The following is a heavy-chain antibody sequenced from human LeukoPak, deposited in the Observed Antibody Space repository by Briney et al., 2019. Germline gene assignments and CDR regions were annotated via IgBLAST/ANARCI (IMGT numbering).Heavy chain of an antibody. CDR3: AREYCSSTSCYLMDY. V-gene: IGHV4-4*07. Sequence: SETLSLTCTASGGSISSYYWSWIRQPAGKGLEWIGRIYTGGSTNYNPSLKSRLTMSVDTSKNQFSLKLNSVTAADTAVYYCAREYCSSTSCYLMDYWGQGTLVTVSS. CDR1: GGSISSYY. CDR2: IYTGGST. D-gene: IGHD2-2*01. J-gene: IGHJ4*02.